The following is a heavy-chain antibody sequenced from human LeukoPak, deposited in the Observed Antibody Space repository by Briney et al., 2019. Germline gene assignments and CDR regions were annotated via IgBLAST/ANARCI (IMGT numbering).Heavy chain of an antibody. CDR1: GGTFSSYA. Sequence: SVKVSCKASGGTFSSYAISWVRQAPGQGLEWMGGIIPIFGTANYAQKFQGRVTITADESTSTAYMELSSLRSEDTAVYYCARDYGDWPIAWDWGQRTLVTVSS. J-gene: IGHJ4*02. CDR2: IIPIFGTA. V-gene: IGHV1-69*13. D-gene: IGHD4-17*01. CDR3: ARDYGDWPIAWD.